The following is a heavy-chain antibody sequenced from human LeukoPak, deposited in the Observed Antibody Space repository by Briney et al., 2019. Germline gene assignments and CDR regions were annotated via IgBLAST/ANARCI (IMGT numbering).Heavy chain of an antibody. CDR1: GFTISSQD. CDR2: IGISDDDR. CDR3: AKDAPGAGGFDY. J-gene: IGHJ4*01. V-gene: IGHV3-23*01. D-gene: IGHD1-14*01. Sequence: PGGSLRLSCAASGFTISSQDMSWVRRAPGKGLECVSTIGISDDDRHYADSVKGRFTISRDNSKNTLYLQMNSLRADDTAVYYCAKDAPGAGGFDYWGQGTLVTVSS.